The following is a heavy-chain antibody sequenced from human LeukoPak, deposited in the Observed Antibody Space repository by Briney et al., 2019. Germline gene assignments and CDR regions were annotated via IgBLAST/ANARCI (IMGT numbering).Heavy chain of an antibody. CDR3: ASDGHYYDGSGYLMYYYFDY. CDR1: GYTFTGYY. CDR2: INPNSGGT. D-gene: IGHD3-22*01. Sequence: ASVKVSCKASGYTFTGYYVHWVRQAPGQGLEWMGWINPNSGGTNYAQKFQGRVTMTRDTSISTAYMELSRLRSDDTAVYYCASDGHYYDGSGYLMYYYFDYWGQGTLVTVSS. J-gene: IGHJ4*02. V-gene: IGHV1-2*02.